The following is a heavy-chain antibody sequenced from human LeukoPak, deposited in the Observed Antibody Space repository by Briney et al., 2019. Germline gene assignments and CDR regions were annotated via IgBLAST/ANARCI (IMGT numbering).Heavy chain of an antibody. CDR3: ARGLRSFDIAAPDY. J-gene: IGHJ4*02. D-gene: IGHD6-6*01. Sequence: ASVKVSCKASGYTFTSYGISWVRQAPGQGREGVGWISAYNGNTNYAQKLQGRVTMTTDTSTSTAYMELRSLRSDDTAVYYCARGLRSFDIAAPDYWGQGTLVTVSS. V-gene: IGHV1-18*01. CDR2: ISAYNGNT. CDR1: GYTFTSYG.